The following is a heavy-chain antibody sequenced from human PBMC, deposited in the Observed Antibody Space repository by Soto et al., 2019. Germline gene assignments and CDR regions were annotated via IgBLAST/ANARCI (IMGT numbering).Heavy chain of an antibody. V-gene: IGHV1-69*13. D-gene: IGHD1-1*01. CDR3: ARDREDPGNVRTLDYYYYGMGV. J-gene: IGHJ6*02. CDR1: GGTLSSYA. CDR2: IIPIFGTA. Sequence: SVKVSCTASGGTLSSYASSWVRQANKQGLEWMGGIIPIFGTANYAQKFQGRVTITADESTSTAYMELSSLRSEDTAVYYCARDREDPGNVRTLDYYYYGMGVWGQGTTVTVSS.